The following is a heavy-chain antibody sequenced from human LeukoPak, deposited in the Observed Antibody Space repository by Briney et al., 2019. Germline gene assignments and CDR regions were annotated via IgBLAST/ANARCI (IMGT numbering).Heavy chain of an antibody. V-gene: IGHV1-2*02. J-gene: IGHJ5*02. CDR1: GYTFTGYY. Sequence: ASVKVSCKASGYTFTGYYMHWVRQAPGQGLEWMGWINPNSGGTNYAQKFQGRVTMTRDTSISTAYMELSRLRSDDTAVHYCARAWDIVARFDPWGQGTLVTVSS. CDR2: INPNSGGT. D-gene: IGHD2-15*01. CDR3: ARAWDIVARFDP.